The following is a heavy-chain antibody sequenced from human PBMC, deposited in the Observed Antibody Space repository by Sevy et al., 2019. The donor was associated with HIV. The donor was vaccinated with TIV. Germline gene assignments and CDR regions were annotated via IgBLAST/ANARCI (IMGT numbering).Heavy chain of an antibody. CDR2: INPSGGST. J-gene: IGHJ3*02. V-gene: IGHV1-46*01. CDR1: GYTFTSYY. D-gene: IGHD3-10*01. Sequence: ASVKVSCKASGYTFTSYYMHWVRQAPGQGLEWMGIINPSGGSTSYAQKFQDRVTMTRDTSTSTVYMELSSLRSEDTAVYYCAREWIGELKAFDIWGQGTMVTVSS. CDR3: AREWIGELKAFDI.